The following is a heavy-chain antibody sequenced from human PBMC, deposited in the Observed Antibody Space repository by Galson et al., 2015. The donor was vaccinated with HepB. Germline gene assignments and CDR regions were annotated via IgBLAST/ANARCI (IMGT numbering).Heavy chain of an antibody. V-gene: IGHV1-8*01. CDR3: ARGRITIFGVVTTSNWFDP. Sequence: VKVSCKASGYTFTSYDINWVRQATGQGLEWMGWMNPNSGNTGYAQKFQGRVTMTRNTSISTAYMELSSLRSEDTAVYYCARGRITIFGVVTTSNWFDPWGQGTLVTVSS. D-gene: IGHD3-3*01. J-gene: IGHJ5*02. CDR1: GYTFTSYD. CDR2: MNPNSGNT.